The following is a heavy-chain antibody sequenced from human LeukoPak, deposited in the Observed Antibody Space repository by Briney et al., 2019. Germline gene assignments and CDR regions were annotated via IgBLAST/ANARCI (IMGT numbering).Heavy chain of an antibody. D-gene: IGHD5-18*01. Sequence: GESLKISCLGPGYSLNYYWIAWVRQMPGKGLEWMGIIFPGDSDTRYSPSFQAQVTISAHKSNSTAYLQCCDLKTWATAMYYCASLGNSYGYGNYWGQGTLVTVSS. CDR3: ASLGNSYGYGNY. CDR2: IFPGDSDT. J-gene: IGHJ4*02. CDR1: GYSLNYYW. V-gene: IGHV5-51*01.